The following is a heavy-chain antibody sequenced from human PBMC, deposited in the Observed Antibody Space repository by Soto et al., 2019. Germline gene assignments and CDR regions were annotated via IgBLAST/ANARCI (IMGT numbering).Heavy chain of an antibody. Sequence: EVQLLESGGGLVQPGGSLRLSCAASGFTLSSYAMSWVRQTPGKGLKWVSTIVASGSSTYYADSVKGRFIISKDNSRNTLSLQMNSLRAEDTALYYGAKGWSNDWYGRLDSWGLGILVTVSS. V-gene: IGHV3-23*01. CDR3: AKGWSNDWYGRLDS. D-gene: IGHD6-19*01. CDR1: GFTLSSYA. J-gene: IGHJ5*01. CDR2: IVASGSST.